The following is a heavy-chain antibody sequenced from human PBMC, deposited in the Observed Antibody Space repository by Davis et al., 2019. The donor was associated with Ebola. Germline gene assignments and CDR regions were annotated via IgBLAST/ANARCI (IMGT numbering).Heavy chain of an antibody. CDR3: ARGVGSGWYGVRMDV. V-gene: IGHV4-59*01. Sequence: SETLSLTCAVYGGSISSYYWSWIRQPPGKGLEWIGYIYYSGSTNYNPSLKSRVTISVDTSKNQFSLKLSSVTAADTAVYYCARGVGSGWYGVRMDVWGKGTTVTVSS. D-gene: IGHD6-19*01. J-gene: IGHJ6*04. CDR2: IYYSGST. CDR1: GGSISSYY.